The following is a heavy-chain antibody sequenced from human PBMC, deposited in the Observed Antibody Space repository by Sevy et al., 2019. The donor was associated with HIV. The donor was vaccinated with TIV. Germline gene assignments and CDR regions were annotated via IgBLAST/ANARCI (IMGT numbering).Heavy chain of an antibody. D-gene: IGHD4-17*01. CDR1: GFTFSTYG. J-gene: IGHJ4*02. CDR3: ARDLEFYDYGDYGPAFMPDY. Sequence: GGSLRLSCAASGFTFSTYGMHWVRQAPGKGLEWVAVIWFDGSNTYYADSVKGRFTISTDIAKNTLHLQMNSLRVEDTAVYYCARDLEFYDYGDYGPAFMPDYWGQGTLVTVSS. V-gene: IGHV3-33*01. CDR2: IWFDGSNT.